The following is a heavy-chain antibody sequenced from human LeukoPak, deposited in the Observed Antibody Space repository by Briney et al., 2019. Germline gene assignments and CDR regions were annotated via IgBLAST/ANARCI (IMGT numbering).Heavy chain of an antibody. CDR2: ISSSGSTI. D-gene: IGHD3-3*01. CDR3: ARGRSYYDFWSGYPPPLYYYYYYGMDV. CDR1: GFTFSDYY. Sequence: PGGSLRLSCAASGFTFSDYYMSWIRQAPGKGLEWVSYISSSGSTIYYADSVKGRFTISRDNAKNSLYLQMNSLRAEDTAVYYCARGRSYYDFWSGYPPPLYYYYYYGMDVWGQGTTVTVSS. J-gene: IGHJ6*02. V-gene: IGHV3-11*01.